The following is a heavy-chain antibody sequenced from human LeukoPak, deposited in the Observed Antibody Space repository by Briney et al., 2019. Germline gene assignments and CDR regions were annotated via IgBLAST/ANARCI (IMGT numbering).Heavy chain of an antibody. Sequence: PSETLSLTCTVSGGSISSSSYYWSWIRQPAGKGLEWIGRIYTSGSTNYNPSLKSRVTITVDTSKNQFSLKLSSVTAADTAVYYCASSVSDYGGNPFDYWGQGTLVTVSS. CDR2: IYTSGST. CDR3: ASSVSDYGGNPFDY. V-gene: IGHV4-61*02. D-gene: IGHD4-23*01. CDR1: GGSISSSSYY. J-gene: IGHJ4*02.